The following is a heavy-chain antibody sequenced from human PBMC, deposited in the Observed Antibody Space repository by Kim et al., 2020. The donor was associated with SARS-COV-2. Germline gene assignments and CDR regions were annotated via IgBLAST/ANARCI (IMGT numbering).Heavy chain of an antibody. J-gene: IGHJ6*02. CDR2: ISGYNGNT. Sequence: ASVKVSCKASGYTFSDAGISWVRQAPGQGLEWMGWISGYNGNTNYAQKVEDRVTMTTDTATSTAYLERRTLTSDDTAVYYCARDLLQSLDVWGQGTTVTVSS. V-gene: IGHV1-18*01. D-gene: IGHD4-4*01. CDR3: ARDLLQSLDV. CDR1: GYTFSDAG.